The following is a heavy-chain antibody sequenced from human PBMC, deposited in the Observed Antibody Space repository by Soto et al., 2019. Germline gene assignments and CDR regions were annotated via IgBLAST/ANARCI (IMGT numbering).Heavy chain of an antibody. V-gene: IGHV4-59*01. CDR1: GGSISSYY. CDR3: ARYVGYCSSTSCYADNWFDP. Sequence: SETLSLTCTVSGGSISSYYWSWIRQPPGKGLEWIGYIYYSGNTNYNPSLKSRVTISVDTSKNQFSLKLSSVTAADTAVYYCARYVGYCSSTSCYADNWFDPWGQGTLVTVSS. D-gene: IGHD2-2*01. J-gene: IGHJ5*02. CDR2: IYYSGNT.